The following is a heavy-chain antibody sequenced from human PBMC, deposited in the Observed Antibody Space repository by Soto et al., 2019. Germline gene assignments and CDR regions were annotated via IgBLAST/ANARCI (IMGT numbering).Heavy chain of an antibody. J-gene: IGHJ5*02. D-gene: IGHD1-26*01. CDR3: VRDGTKNLRDRFEP. V-gene: IGHV4-4*07. CDR1: GASLSRYY. Sequence: ETLCLSCNVSGASLSRYYWSWIRQPPGKGLEWIGRIYATGDTDYNPSLKSRISMSVDMSKKQFSLTLRSVTAADTAIYYCVRDGTKNLRDRFEPWGRGILVTVSS. CDR2: IYATGDT.